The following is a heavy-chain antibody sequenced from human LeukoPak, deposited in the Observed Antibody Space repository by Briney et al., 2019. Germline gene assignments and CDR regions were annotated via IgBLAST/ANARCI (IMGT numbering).Heavy chain of an antibody. V-gene: IGHV4-34*01. J-gene: IGHJ4*02. CDR1: GGSFSGYY. CDR2: INHSGST. D-gene: IGHD3-22*01. CDR3: ARGEVRRSRITMIVVVTPGFDY. Sequence: SETLSLTGAVYGGSFSGYYWSWIRQPPGKGLEWIGEINHSGSTNYNPSLKSRVTISVDTSKNQFSLKLSSVTAADTAVYYCARGEVRRSRITMIVVVTPGFDYWGQGTLVTVSS.